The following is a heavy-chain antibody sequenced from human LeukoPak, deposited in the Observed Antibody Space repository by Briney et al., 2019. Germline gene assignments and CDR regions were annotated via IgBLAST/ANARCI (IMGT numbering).Heavy chain of an antibody. CDR1: GFTLSSFS. D-gene: IGHD4-23*01. Sequence: GGSLRLSCAASGFTLSSFSMHWVRQAPGKGLEWVAVISYDGSNKYYADSVKGRFTISRDNSKNTLYLQMNSLRAEDTAVYYCARDTGPMTTVVLLGFGTFDYWGQGTLVTVSS. V-gene: IGHV3-30*04. J-gene: IGHJ4*02. CDR2: ISYDGSNK. CDR3: ARDTGPMTTVVLLGFGTFDY.